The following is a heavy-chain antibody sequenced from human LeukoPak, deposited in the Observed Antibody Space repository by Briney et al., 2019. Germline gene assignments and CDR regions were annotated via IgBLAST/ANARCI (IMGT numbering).Heavy chain of an antibody. CDR1: GFTFSDHY. Sequence: PGGSLRLSCAASGFTFSDHYIDWVRQAPGKGQEWVARTRNKVNSYTTAYAASVTGRFTVSRDDSSNSVYLHMNSLKIEATAVYYCARSMYGEGRRIIDFDYWGQGSLLTVSS. V-gene: IGHV3-72*01. J-gene: IGHJ4*02. CDR2: TRNKVNSYTT. D-gene: IGHD4/OR15-4a*01. CDR3: ARSMYGEGRRIIDFDY.